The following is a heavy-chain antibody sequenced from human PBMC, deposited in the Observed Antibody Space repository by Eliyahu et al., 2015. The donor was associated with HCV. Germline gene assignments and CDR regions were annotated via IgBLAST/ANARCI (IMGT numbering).Heavy chain of an antibody. CDR3: ARRLYSFHFDY. D-gene: IGHD1-26*01. Sequence: QVQLVQSGAEVKKSGASVKVSCKASGYSFSSYGIVWVRQAPGQGLEWLGWISSYNGDTNYAQRLQGRVTMTTDTATSTAYMELRSLRSDDTAVYYCARRLYSFHFDYWGQGTLVTVSS. CDR2: ISSYNGDT. V-gene: IGHV1-18*01. CDR1: GYSFSSYG. J-gene: IGHJ4*02.